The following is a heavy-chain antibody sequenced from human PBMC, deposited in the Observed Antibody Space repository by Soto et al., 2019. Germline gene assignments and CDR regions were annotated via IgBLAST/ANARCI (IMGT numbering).Heavy chain of an antibody. D-gene: IGHD6-6*01. CDR1: GGTFADFI. V-gene: IGHV1-69*01. Sequence: QVQLVQSGAEVKEPGSSVKVSCKASGGTFADFIMNWVRQTPGQGLEWMGGIVPMFGTATYAEKFKGRVTISATGSTSTAYRELTSLRSEDTAVYDCARNGTYSSSLSQYSGMDVWGQGTTVTVS. J-gene: IGHJ6*02. CDR3: ARNGTYSSSLSQYSGMDV. CDR2: IVPMFGTA.